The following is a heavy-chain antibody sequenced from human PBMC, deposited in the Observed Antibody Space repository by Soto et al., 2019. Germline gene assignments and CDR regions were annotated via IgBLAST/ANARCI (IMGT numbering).Heavy chain of an antibody. CDR1: CGSFSGHY. V-gene: IGHV4-34*01. Sequence: SETLSLTFAVYCGSFSGHYWSWIRQPPGKGLEWIGEVNHNGNTNENPSLKSRITISVDTSKNQFSLKLRSVTAADTAVYYCARGITMIAPDKSYFDSWGKGGLVTVSS. CDR3: ARGITMIAPDKSYFDS. CDR2: VNHNGNT. J-gene: IGHJ4*02. D-gene: IGHD3-22*01.